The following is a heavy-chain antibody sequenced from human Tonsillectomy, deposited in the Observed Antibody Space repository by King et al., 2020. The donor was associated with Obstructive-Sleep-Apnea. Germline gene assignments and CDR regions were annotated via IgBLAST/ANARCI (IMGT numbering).Heavy chain of an antibody. CDR1: GASVSSTNYS. CDR3: AGRRGGSGSGWNNLFDS. D-gene: IGHD6-19*01. CDR2: FSSGESP. V-gene: IGHV4-39*01. J-gene: IGHJ4*02. Sequence: PLQESGPGLVKPSETLSLTCTVSSVSGASVSSTNYSWGWIRQAPGKGLQWIGSFSSGESPSYNPSLRSRVTISFGSSRTQFSLNLTSVSAADTARYYCAGRRGGSGSGWNNLFDSWGQGTLVTVSS.